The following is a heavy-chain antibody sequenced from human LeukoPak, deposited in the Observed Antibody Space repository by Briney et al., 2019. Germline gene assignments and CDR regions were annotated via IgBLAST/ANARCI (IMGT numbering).Heavy chain of an antibody. V-gene: IGHV4-39*07. CDR3: ASAGYSSSWFDP. CDR2: IYFSGST. CDR1: GGSISSSSYY. J-gene: IGHJ5*02. D-gene: IGHD6-19*01. Sequence: SETLSLTCTVSGGSISSSSYYWGWIRQPPGKGLEWIGSIYFSGSTYYNPSLKSRVTISVDTSKNQFSLKLSSVTAADTAVYYCASAGYSSSWFDPWGQGTLVTVSS.